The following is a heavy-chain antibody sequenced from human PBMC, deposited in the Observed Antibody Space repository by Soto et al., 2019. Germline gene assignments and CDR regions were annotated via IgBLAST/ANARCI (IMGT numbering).Heavy chain of an antibody. CDR1: GFNFNYYS. Sequence: EAQLVESGGGLVKPGGSLTLSCTASGFNFNYYSMNWIRQAPGKGLEWVSSISSSSGYIYYADSVKGRFTISRDNAQNSLFLQMSSLRAEDTAVYYCAGAGAGGGPRPKYFYYYGMDVWGQGTTVTVSS. CDR3: AGAGAGGGPRPKYFYYYGMDV. V-gene: IGHV3-21*02. J-gene: IGHJ6*02. CDR2: ISSSSGYI. D-gene: IGHD6-6*01.